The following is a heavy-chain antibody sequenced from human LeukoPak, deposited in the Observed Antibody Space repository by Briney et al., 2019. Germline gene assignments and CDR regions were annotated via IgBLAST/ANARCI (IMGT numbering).Heavy chain of an antibody. J-gene: IGHJ4*02. V-gene: IGHV3-23*01. CDR2: ISGSGGST. Sequence: GGSLRLSRAASGFTLSSYVMSWVRQAPGKGLEWVSAISGSGGSTYSADSVKGRFTIPRDNSKNTLYLQINSLRAEDTAVYYCAKPISSGWYSFDYWGQGTLVTVSS. CDR3: AKPISSGWYSFDY. CDR1: GFTLSSYV. D-gene: IGHD6-19*01.